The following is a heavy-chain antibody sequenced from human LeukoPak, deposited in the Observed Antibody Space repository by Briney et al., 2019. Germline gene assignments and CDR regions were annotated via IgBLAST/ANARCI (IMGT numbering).Heavy chain of an antibody. V-gene: IGHV1-8*01. D-gene: IGHD2-15*01. CDR3: AREYCSGGSCYSEYNWFDP. CDR1: GYTFTSYD. J-gene: IGHJ5*02. Sequence: ASVKVSCTASGYTFTSYDINWVRQATGQGLEWMGWMNPNSGNTGYAQKFQGRVNITRNTSISTAYMELSSLRSEDTAVYYCAREYCSGGSCYSEYNWFDPWGQGTLVTVSS. CDR2: MNPNSGNT.